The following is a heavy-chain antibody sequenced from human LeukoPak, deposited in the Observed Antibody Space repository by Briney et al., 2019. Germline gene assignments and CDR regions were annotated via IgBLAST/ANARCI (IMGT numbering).Heavy chain of an antibody. CDR3: ARVRFAGYDYDS. J-gene: IGHJ4*02. D-gene: IGHD5-12*01. Sequence: SETLSLTCTVSGGSISSSSYYWGWIRQPPGKGLKWIGSIYYSGSTYCNPSLKSRVTISVDTSKNQFSLKLSSVTAADTAAYYCARVRFAGYDYDSWGQGTLVTVSS. V-gene: IGHV4-39*01. CDR1: GGSISSSSYY. CDR2: IYYSGST.